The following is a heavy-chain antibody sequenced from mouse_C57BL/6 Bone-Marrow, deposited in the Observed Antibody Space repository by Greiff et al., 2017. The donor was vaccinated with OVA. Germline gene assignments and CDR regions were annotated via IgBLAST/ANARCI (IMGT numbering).Heavy chain of an antibody. CDR3: AQIYYYGSSPFAY. D-gene: IGHD1-1*01. CDR2: INPNNGGT. V-gene: IGHV1-26*01. J-gene: IGHJ3*01. Sequence: VQLQQSGPELVKPGASVKISCKASGYTFTDYYMNWVKQSHGKSLEWIGDINPNNGGTSYNQKFKGKATLTVDKSSSTAYMELRSLTSEDSAVYYCAQIYYYGSSPFAYWGQGTLVTVSA. CDR1: GYTFTDYY.